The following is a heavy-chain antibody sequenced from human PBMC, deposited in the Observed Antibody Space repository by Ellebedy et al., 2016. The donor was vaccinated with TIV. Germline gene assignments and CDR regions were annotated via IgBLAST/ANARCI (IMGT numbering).Heavy chain of an antibody. CDR3: AKDLGFAMDV. V-gene: IGHV3-30*02. D-gene: IGHD7-27*01. CDR2: DHNDETYK. J-gene: IGHJ6*02. Sequence: GESLKISCAASGFIFNNYSLHWVRQAPGQGLEWVAIDHNDETYKFYADSVKCRFTVSRDNSGNTAYLHMSSLRVEDTAVYYCAKDLGFAMDVWGQGTTVTVSS. CDR1: GFIFNNYS.